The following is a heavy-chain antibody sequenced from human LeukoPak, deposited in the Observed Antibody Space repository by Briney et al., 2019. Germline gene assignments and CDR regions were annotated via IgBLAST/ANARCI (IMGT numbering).Heavy chain of an antibody. CDR1: GFTFSSYA. CDR3: AKRPYDYVWGSYRYPAGYYFDY. D-gene: IGHD3-16*02. CDR2: ISGSGGST. J-gene: IGHJ4*02. Sequence: GGSLRLSCAASGFTFSSYAMSWVRQAPGKGLEWVSAISGSGGSTYYADSVKGRFTISRDNSKNTLYLQMNILRAEDTAVYYCAKRPYDYVWGSYRYPAGYYFDYWGQGTLVTVSS. V-gene: IGHV3-23*01.